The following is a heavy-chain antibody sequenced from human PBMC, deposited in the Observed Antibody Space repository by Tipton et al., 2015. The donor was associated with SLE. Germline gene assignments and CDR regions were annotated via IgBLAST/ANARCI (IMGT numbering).Heavy chain of an antibody. D-gene: IGHD3/OR15-3a*01. CDR3: AGQGGLGYAFDI. CDR1: GGSISSYY. J-gene: IGHJ3*02. Sequence: TLSLTCTVSGGSISSYYWSWIRQPPGKGLEWIGSIYYSGSTYYNPSLKSRVTISVDTSKNQFSLKLSSVTAADTAVYYCAGQGGLGYAFDIWGQGTMVTVSS. V-gene: IGHV4-39*07. CDR2: IYYSGST.